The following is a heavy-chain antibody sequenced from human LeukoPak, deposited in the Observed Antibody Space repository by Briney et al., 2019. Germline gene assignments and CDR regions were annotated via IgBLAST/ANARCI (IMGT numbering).Heavy chain of an antibody. V-gene: IGHV3-30*02. J-gene: IGHJ6*03. CDR2: IRSDGSDK. D-gene: IGHD3-10*01. CDR1: GFTFNNYG. CDR3: AKDRARYYNYYYMDV. Sequence: GGSLRLSCAASGFTFNNYGMHWVRQAPGKGLEWVAFIRSDGSDKYYVDSVKGRFTVSRDNSKNTLFMQMNSLRPEDTAVYYCAKDRARYYNYYYMDVWGKGTTVTVSS.